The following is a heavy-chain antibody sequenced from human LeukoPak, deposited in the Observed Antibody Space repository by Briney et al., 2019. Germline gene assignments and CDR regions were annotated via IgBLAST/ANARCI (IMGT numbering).Heavy chain of an antibody. CDR1: GGTFSSYA. CDR3: AREKPDIVATISDFEIRAFDI. D-gene: IGHD5-12*01. Sequence: ASVKVSCKASGGTFSSYAISWVRQAPGQGLEWMGGIIPIFGTANYAQKFQGRVTITADESTSTAYMELSSLRSEDTAVYYCAREKPDIVATISDFEIRAFDIWGQGTMVTVSS. V-gene: IGHV1-69*13. J-gene: IGHJ3*02. CDR2: IIPIFGTA.